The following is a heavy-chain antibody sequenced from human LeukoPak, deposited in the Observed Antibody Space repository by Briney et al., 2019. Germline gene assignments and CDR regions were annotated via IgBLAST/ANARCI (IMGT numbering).Heavy chain of an antibody. D-gene: IGHD1-20*01. Sequence: GGSLRLSCVGSGFTFSSCAMIWVRQTPGKGLEWVSVISGTGGTAYDADSVRGRFTISRDNSKNTLYLQMNSLRAEDTAVYYCAKAASGNWNDVSDYWGQGTLVTVSS. J-gene: IGHJ4*02. CDR2: ISGTGGTA. V-gene: IGHV3-23*01. CDR1: GFTFSSCA. CDR3: AKAASGNWNDVSDY.